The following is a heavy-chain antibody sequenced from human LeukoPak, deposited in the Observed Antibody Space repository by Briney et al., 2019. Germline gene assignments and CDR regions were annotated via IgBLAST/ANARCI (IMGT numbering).Heavy chain of an antibody. D-gene: IGHD6-19*01. J-gene: IGHJ6*03. CDR1: GGFVSSGSYY. CDR3: ARLPWGSSGWYGGYYYYYMDV. CDR2: ISTSGST. V-gene: IGHV4-61*02. Sequence: SETLSLTCTVSGGFVSSGSYYWTWIRQPAGEGLEWIGRISTSGSTNYNPSLMSRVTISLDTSKNQISLNLSSVTAADTAVYYCARLPWGSSGWYGGYYYYYMDVWGKGTTVTISS.